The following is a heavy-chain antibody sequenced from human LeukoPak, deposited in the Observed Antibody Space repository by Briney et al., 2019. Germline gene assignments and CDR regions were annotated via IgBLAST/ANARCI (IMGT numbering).Heavy chain of an antibody. CDR1: GFTFSSYA. Sequence: GGSLRLSCAASGFTFSSYAMHWVRQAPGKGLEWVAVISHDGSNKYYADSVKGRFTISRDNSKNTLYLQMNSLRAEDTAVYYCARDVLRFLEWLPRDYYYYYGMDVWGQGTTVTVSS. CDR3: ARDVLRFLEWLPRDYYYYYGMDV. D-gene: IGHD3-3*01. CDR2: ISHDGSNK. J-gene: IGHJ6*02. V-gene: IGHV3-30*04.